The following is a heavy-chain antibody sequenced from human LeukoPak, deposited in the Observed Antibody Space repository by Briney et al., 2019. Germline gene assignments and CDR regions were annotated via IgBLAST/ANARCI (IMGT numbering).Heavy chain of an antibody. CDR3: AKEAGRSSSWPTLGYYYGMDV. V-gene: IGHV3-9*01. J-gene: IGHJ6*02. Sequence: GGSLRLSCAASGFTFSSYAMHWVRQAPGKGLEWVSGISWNSGSIGYADSVKGRFTISRDNAKNSLYLQMNSLRAEDTALYYCAKEAGRSSSWPTLGYYYGMDVWGQGTTVTVSS. CDR2: ISWNSGSI. CDR1: GFTFSSYA. D-gene: IGHD6-13*01.